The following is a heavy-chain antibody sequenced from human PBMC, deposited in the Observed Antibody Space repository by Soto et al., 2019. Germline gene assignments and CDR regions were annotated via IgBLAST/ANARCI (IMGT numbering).Heavy chain of an antibody. CDR1: GFDVTTNC. V-gene: IGHV3-53*01. Sequence: PGGSLRLSCVVSGFDVTTNCMRWVRQAPGKGLECVSIVCTGGATHYADSVKGPFTISRDSSKNTVHLQMNNVRAEDTAVYYCVRDKRTISGIFPGYWGQGTQVTVSS. CDR3: VRDKRTISGIFPGY. D-gene: IGHD1-1*01. CDR2: VCTGGAT. J-gene: IGHJ4*02.